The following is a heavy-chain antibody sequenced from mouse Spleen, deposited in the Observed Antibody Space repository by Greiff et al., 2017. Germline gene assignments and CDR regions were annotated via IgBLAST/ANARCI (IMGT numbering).Heavy chain of an antibody. J-gene: IGHJ1*01. V-gene: IGHV5-9-1*01. D-gene: IGHD1-1*01. Sequence: EVKLMESGGGLVKPGGSLKLSCAASGFTFSSYAMSWVRQTPEKRLEWVATISSGGSYTYYPDSVKGRFTISRDNAKNTLYLQMSSLRSEDTAMYYCARSITTVVARYFDVWGAGTTVTVSS. CDR1: GFTFSSYA. CDR2: ISSGGSYT. CDR3: ARSITTVVARYFDV.